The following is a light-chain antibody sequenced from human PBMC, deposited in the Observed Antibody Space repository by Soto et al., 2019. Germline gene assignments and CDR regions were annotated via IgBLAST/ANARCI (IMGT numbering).Light chain of an antibody. CDR3: LLYYGGAQQGV. V-gene: IGLV7-43*01. CDR2: SAT. J-gene: IGLJ2*01. CDR1: TGAVTSSYY. Sequence: QAVVTQEPSLTVSPGGTVTLTCASSTGAVTSSYYPNWFQQKPGQAPRALIYSATNKHPWTPARFSGSLLGGKAALTLSGLQPEDEADYYCLLYYGGAQQGVFGGGTKLTVL.